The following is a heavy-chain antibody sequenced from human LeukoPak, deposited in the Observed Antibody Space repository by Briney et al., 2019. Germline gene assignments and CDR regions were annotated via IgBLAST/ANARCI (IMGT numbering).Heavy chain of an antibody. Sequence: LRLSCAASGFTFSSYAMHWVRQAPGKGLEWVAVISYDGSNKYYADSVKGRFTISRDNSKNTLYLQMNSLRAEDTALYYCAKWSHPDYYDSSGYDLPIWGQGTMVTVSS. J-gene: IGHJ3*02. CDR3: AKWSHPDYYDSSGYDLPI. D-gene: IGHD3-22*01. CDR1: GFTFSSYA. V-gene: IGHV3-30-3*02. CDR2: ISYDGSNK.